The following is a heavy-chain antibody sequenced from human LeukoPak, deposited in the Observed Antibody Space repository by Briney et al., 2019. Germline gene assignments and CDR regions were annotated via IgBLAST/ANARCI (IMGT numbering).Heavy chain of an antibody. CDR3: ARASTTVVTLDTFAI. D-gene: IGHD4-23*01. Sequence: GGSLRLSCAASGFTFNTYSMNWVRQAPGKGLEWISYISFSSTTIYYAESVKGRFTISRDNAENSLYLQMSSLRAEDTALYYCARASTTVVTLDTFAIWGQGTMVTVSS. CDR1: GFTFNTYS. CDR2: ISFSSTTI. J-gene: IGHJ3*02. V-gene: IGHV3-48*04.